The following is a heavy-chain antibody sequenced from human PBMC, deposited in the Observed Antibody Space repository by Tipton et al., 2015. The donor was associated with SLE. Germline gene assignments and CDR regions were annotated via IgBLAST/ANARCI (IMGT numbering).Heavy chain of an antibody. CDR1: GGSITSKNYF. V-gene: IGHV4-61*01. D-gene: IGHD3-10*01. Sequence: TLSLTCTVSGGSITSKNYFWNWLRQPPKQGLEWIGWIYHTGSTDYNPSLKSRVTISVDTSKNQFSLRLSSVTAADTAVYYCARGYYGSGFDAFDIWGQGTMVTVSS. CDR2: IYHTGST. J-gene: IGHJ3*02. CDR3: ARGYYGSGFDAFDI.